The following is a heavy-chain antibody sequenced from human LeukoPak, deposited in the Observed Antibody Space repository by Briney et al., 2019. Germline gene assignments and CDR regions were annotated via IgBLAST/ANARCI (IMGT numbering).Heavy chain of an antibody. CDR3: ARDLVGATGY. V-gene: IGHV3-21*01. CDR1: GFTFSSYS. CDR2: ISSSSSYI. Sequence: GGSLRLSCAASGFTFSSYSMNWVRQAPGKRLEWVSSISSSSSYIYYADSVKGRFTISRDNAKNSLYLQMNSLRAEDTAVYYCARDLVGATGYWGQGTLVTVSS. D-gene: IGHD1-26*01. J-gene: IGHJ4*02.